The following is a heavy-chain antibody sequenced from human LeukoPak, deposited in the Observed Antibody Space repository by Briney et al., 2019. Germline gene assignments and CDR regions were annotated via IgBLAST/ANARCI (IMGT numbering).Heavy chain of an antibody. V-gene: IGHV1-18*01. CDR1: GYTFSSYG. J-gene: IGHJ4*02. Sequence: ASLKISCKASGYTFSSYGISWVRQAPGHGLEWMGWISAYNGNTNYAQKLQGRVTMTTDTSTSTAYMELRSLRSDDTAVYYWASTQYSGSYSCDYGAQDTLDTVSS. CDR3: ASTQYSGSYSCDY. D-gene: IGHD1-26*01. CDR2: ISAYNGNT.